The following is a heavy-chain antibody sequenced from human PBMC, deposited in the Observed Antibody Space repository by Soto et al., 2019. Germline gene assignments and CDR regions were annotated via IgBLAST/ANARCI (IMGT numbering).Heavy chain of an antibody. D-gene: IGHD3-22*01. CDR2: ISGSGGST. Sequence: PGGSLRLSCAASGLTFSTYATGWVRQAPGKGMEWVSSISGSGGSTYYADSVKGRFTISRDNSKNTLYLQMNSLRVEDTAVYYCAKEDRSGLFDYWGQGNLVTVSS. J-gene: IGHJ4*02. CDR1: GLTFSTYA. V-gene: IGHV3-23*01. CDR3: AKEDRSGLFDY.